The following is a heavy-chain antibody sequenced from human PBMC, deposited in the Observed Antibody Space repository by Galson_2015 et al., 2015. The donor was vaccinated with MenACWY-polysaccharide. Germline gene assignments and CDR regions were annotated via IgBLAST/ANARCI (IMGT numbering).Heavy chain of an antibody. V-gene: IGHV3-7*03. D-gene: IGHD3-22*01. CDR2: INQEGSER. CDR3: VRQGHFSDSSGYLGSHYFDS. CDR1: GFSFTTYW. J-gene: IGHJ4*02. Sequence: SLRLSCAASGFSFTTYWMSWVRQAPGQGLQWVANINQEGSERYFVDSVKGRFTISRDNAKNSLYLQMNSLRVDDTAVYYCVRQGHFSDSSGYLGSHYFDSWGQGTLVTVSS.